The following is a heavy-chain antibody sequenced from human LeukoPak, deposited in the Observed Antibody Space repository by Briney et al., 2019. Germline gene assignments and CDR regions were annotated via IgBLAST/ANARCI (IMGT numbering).Heavy chain of an antibody. CDR3: VPTYYYDSSGRNAFDI. J-gene: IGHJ3*02. CDR2: IIPIFGTA. D-gene: IGHD3-22*01. CDR1: GRTFSSYA. Sequence: SVKVSCKASGRTFSSYAISWVRQAPGQGLEWMRRIIPIFGTANYAQKFQGRVTITTDESTSTAYMELSSLRSEDTAVYYCVPTYYYDSSGRNAFDIWGQGTMVTVSS. V-gene: IGHV1-69*05.